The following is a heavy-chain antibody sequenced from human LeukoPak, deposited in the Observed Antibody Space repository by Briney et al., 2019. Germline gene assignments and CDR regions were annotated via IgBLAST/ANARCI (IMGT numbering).Heavy chain of an antibody. Sequence: ASVKVSCKASGYTFTGYYMHWVRQAPGQGLEWMGWINPNSGGTNYAQKFQGRVTMTRDTSISTTYMELSRLRSGDTAVYYCARSYSSSWIFDYWGQGTLVTVSS. D-gene: IGHD6-13*01. CDR2: INPNSGGT. V-gene: IGHV1-2*02. J-gene: IGHJ4*02. CDR3: ARSYSSSWIFDY. CDR1: GYTFTGYY.